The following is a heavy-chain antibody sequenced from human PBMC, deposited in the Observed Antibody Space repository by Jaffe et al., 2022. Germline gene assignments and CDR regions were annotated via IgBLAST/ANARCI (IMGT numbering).Heavy chain of an antibody. J-gene: IGHJ6*03. V-gene: IGHV3-21*02. CDR2: ISGSGTYI. Sequence: EVQLVESGGGLVKPGGSLRLSCAASGFPLSSYSMNWVRQAPGKGLEWVSCISGSGTYINYADSVKGRFTVSRDNAKNSLYLQMNSLRAEDTAVYYCARDFWSGFLLPGYHYYMDVWGKGTTVTVSS. D-gene: IGHD3-3*01. CDR3: ARDFWSGFLLPGYHYYMDV. CDR1: GFPLSSYS.